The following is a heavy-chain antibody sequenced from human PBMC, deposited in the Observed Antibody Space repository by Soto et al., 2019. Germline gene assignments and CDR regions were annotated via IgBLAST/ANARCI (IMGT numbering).Heavy chain of an antibody. J-gene: IGHJ3*02. D-gene: IGHD7-27*01. CDR1: GGSIRSYY. Sequence: SETLSLTCTVSGGSIRSYYWSWIRQPPGKGLEWIGYIYYSGSTNYNPSLKSRVTISVDTSKNQFSLKLSSVTAADTAVYYCARDRRIETGDLAFDIWGQGTMVTVSS. CDR3: ARDRRIETGDLAFDI. CDR2: IYYSGST. V-gene: IGHV4-59*01.